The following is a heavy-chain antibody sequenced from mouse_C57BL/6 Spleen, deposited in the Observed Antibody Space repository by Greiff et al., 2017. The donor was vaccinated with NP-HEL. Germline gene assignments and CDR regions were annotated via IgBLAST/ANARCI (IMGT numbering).Heavy chain of an antibody. CDR3: ARDGLGLRRGNYFDY. V-gene: IGHV1-81*01. Sequence: QVQLQQSGAELARPGASVKLSCKASGYTFTSYGISWVKQRTGQGLEWIGEIHPRSGNTYYNEKFKGKATLTADKSSSTAYMELRSLTSEDSAVYFCARDGLGLRRGNYFDYWGQGTTLTVSS. J-gene: IGHJ2*01. CDR2: IHPRSGNT. D-gene: IGHD2-4*01. CDR1: GYTFTSYG.